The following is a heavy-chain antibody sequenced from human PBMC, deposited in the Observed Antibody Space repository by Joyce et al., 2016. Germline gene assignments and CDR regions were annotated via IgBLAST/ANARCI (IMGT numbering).Heavy chain of an antibody. CDR1: GGTFNTYA. CDR3: ARPNSSNWDHLDF. V-gene: IGHV1-69*06. J-gene: IGHJ4*02. CDR2: VIPMSGTR. D-gene: IGHD6-13*01. Sequence: QVQLVQSGAEVKKTGSSVKVSCKASGGTFNTYAINWVRQAPGQGLEWMGAVIPMSGTRNYAQKFQGRVTIIADISTTTASMEVSSLTSEDTAMYFCARPNSSNWDHLDFWGQGTLVTVSS.